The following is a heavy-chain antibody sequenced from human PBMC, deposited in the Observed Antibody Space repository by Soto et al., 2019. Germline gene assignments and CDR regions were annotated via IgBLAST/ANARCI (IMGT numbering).Heavy chain of an antibody. D-gene: IGHD5-12*01. CDR2: ISPDNGNT. Sequence: ASVKVSCKASGYTFTIYGINWVRQAPGQGLEWMGWISPDNGNTNYAQKLQGRVTMTADTSTSTAYMELRSLRSDDTAVYYCARALGYSGYAGMDVWGQGTTVTVSS. CDR1: GYTFTIYG. J-gene: IGHJ6*02. CDR3: ARALGYSGYAGMDV. V-gene: IGHV1-18*01.